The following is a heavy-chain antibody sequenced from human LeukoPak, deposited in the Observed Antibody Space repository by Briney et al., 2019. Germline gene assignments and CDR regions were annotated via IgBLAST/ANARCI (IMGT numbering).Heavy chain of an antibody. J-gene: IGHJ5*02. V-gene: IGHV4-39*01. D-gene: IGHD3-22*01. Sequence: PSETLSLTCTVSGGSISSSSYYWGWIRQPPGKGLEWIGSIYYSGSTYYNPSLKSRVTISVDTSKNQFSLKLSSVTAADTAVYYCARPTYDSSGYYYGSNWFDPWGQGTLVTVSS. CDR1: GGSISSSSYY. CDR3: ARPTYDSSGYYYGSNWFDP. CDR2: IYYSGST.